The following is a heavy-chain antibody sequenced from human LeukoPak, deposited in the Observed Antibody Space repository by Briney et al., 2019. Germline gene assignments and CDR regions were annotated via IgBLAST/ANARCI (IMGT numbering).Heavy chain of an antibody. V-gene: IGHV3-11*04. CDR2: ISSSGSTI. Sequence: GGSLRLSCSACGFTFSDYYTSWIRQAPGKGLEWISYISSSGSTIYYADSVKGRFTISRDNAKNSLYLQMNSLRAEDTAVYYCARVRTIARPHDAFDIWGQGTMVTVSS. J-gene: IGHJ3*02. D-gene: IGHD6-6*01. CDR1: GFTFSDYY. CDR3: ARVRTIARPHDAFDI.